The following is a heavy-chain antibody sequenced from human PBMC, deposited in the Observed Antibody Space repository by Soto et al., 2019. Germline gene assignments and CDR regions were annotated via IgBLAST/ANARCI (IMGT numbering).Heavy chain of an antibody. J-gene: IGHJ4*02. V-gene: IGHV1-2*02. Sequence: QVQLVQSGAEVKKTGASVKVSCEAPGHYFSGYYMYWVRQAPGHGLEWMGWINLNSGGTNYAQKFQGRVNMPRDTSITTGYMDLRGLTSDDTAVYYCASAPPYYGISGYLEVWGLGTLVTVSS. CDR2: INLNSGGT. D-gene: IGHD3-22*01. CDR1: GHYFSGYY. CDR3: ASAPPYYGISGYLEV.